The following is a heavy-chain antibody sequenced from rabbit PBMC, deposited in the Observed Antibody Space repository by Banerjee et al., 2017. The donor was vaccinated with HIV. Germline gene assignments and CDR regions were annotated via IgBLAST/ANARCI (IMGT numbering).Heavy chain of an antibody. CDR1: GISFSSSYY. J-gene: IGHJ4*01. Sequence: QSLEESGGDLVKPGASLTLTCTASGISFSSSYYMCWVRQAPGKGLEWIGCIYTGSSGSTYYATWAKGRFTISKTSSTTVTLQMTSLTAADTATYFCARGTVGTGYGDATFNLWGPGTLVTVS. CDR2: IYTGSSGST. D-gene: IGHD6-1*01. V-gene: IGHV1S40*01. CDR3: ARGTVGTGYGDATFNL.